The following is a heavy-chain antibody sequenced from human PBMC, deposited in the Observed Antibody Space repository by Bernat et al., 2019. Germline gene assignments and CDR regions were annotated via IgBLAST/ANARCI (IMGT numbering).Heavy chain of an antibody. CDR3: ARGFSRDGYNPDY. V-gene: IGHV3-66*01. J-gene: IGHJ4*02. Sequence: EVQLVESGGGLVQPGGSLRLSCAASGFTVSSNYMSWVRQAPGKGPEWVSVIYSGGSTYYADSVKGRFTISRDNSKNTLYLQMNSLRAEDTAVYYCARGFSRDGYNPDYWGQGTLVTVSS. CDR2: IYSGGST. D-gene: IGHD5-24*01. CDR1: GFTVSSNY.